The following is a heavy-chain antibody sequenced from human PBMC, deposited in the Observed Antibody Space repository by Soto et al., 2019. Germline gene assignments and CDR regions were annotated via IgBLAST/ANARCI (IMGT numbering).Heavy chain of an antibody. CDR3: ARDVGLQHDTGYYDFWNAKNNWFDS. Sequence: SETLSLTCTVSGGSISPYYWSWIRQPPGRVLEWIGYISYSGSTNYNPSLKSRVTISVDTSKNQFSLKLSSVTAADTAVYYCARDVGLQHDTGYYDFWNAKNNWFDSWGQGTLVTVSS. D-gene: IGHD3-3*01. CDR1: GGSISPYY. CDR2: ISYSGST. J-gene: IGHJ5*01. V-gene: IGHV4-59*01.